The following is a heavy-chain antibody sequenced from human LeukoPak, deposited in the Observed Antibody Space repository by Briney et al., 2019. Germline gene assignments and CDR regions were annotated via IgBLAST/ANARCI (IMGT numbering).Heavy chain of an antibody. J-gene: IGHJ6*03. CDR3: ARAGGLLSYYYMDV. Sequence: GASVKVSCKASGGTFSSYAISWVRQAPGQGLEWMGGIIPIFGTANYAQKFQGRVTITTDESTSTAYMELSSLRSEDTPVYYCARAGGLLSYYYMDVWGKGTTVTVSS. D-gene: IGHD3-10*01. CDR2: IIPIFGTA. CDR1: GGTFSSYA. V-gene: IGHV1-69*05.